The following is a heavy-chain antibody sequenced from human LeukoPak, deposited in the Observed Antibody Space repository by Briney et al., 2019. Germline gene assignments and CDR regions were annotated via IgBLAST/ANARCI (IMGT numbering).Heavy chain of an antibody. Sequence: SVKVSCKASGGTFSSYAISWMRQAPGQGLEWMGGIIPIFGTANYAQKFQGRVTITADKSTSTAYMELSSLRSEDTAVYYCARDLYEQQPLDYYYMDVWGKGTTVTVSS. CDR2: IIPIFGTA. CDR1: GGTFSSYA. V-gene: IGHV1-69*06. CDR3: ARDLYEQQPLDYYYMDV. J-gene: IGHJ6*03. D-gene: IGHD6-13*01.